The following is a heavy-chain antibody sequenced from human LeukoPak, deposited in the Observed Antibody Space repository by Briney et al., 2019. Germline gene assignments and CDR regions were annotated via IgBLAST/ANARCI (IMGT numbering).Heavy chain of an antibody. J-gene: IGHJ4*02. CDR2: INPNSGGT. V-gene: IGHV1-2*02. D-gene: IGHD3-22*01. CDR1: GYTFTGYY. Sequence: VASVKVSCKASGYTFTGYYMHWVRQAPGQGLEWMGWINPNSGGTNYAQKFQGRVTMTRDTSISTAYMELSRLRSDDTAVYYCARDLAGYYDSSGYYGYWGQGTLVTVSS. CDR3: ARDLAGYYDSSGYYGY.